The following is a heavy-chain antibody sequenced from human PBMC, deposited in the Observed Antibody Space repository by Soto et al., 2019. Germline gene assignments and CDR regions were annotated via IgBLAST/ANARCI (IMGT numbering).Heavy chain of an antibody. Sequence: VASVKVSCKASGYTFTSYYMHWVRQAPGQGLEWMGIINPSGGSTSYAQKFQGRVTMTRDTSTSTVYMELSSLGSEDTAVYYCARWNTDSSRRTAHYYYYGMDVWGEGTTVTVSS. CDR1: GYTFTSYY. CDR3: ARWNTDSSRRTAHYYYYGMDV. CDR2: INPSGGST. V-gene: IGHV1-46*01. D-gene: IGHD6-13*01. J-gene: IGHJ6*04.